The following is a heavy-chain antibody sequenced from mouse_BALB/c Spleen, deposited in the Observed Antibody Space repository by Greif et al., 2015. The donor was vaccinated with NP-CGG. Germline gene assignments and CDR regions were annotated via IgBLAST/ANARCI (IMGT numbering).Heavy chain of an antibody. CDR1: GYTFTDYY. CDR3: ARRPATEGMDY. Sequence: VQLQQSGPEVVKAGASVKISCKACGYTFTDYYINWVKQKPGQGLEWIGWIYPGSGNTKYNEKFKGKATLTVDTSSTTACMQLRRLTSEDTAVYHCARRPATEGMDYWGQGTSVTDSS. CDR2: IYPGSGNT. J-gene: IGHJ4*01. V-gene: IGHV1-84*02.